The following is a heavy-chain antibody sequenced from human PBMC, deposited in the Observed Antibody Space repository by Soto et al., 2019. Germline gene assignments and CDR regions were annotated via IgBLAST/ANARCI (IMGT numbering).Heavy chain of an antibody. J-gene: IGHJ6*03. Sequence: PSETLSLTCTVSGGSISSGGYYWSWIRQHPGKGLEWIGYIYYSGSTYYNPSLKSRVTISVDTSKNQFSLKLSSVTAADTAVYYCARETAGYSNPYYYYYMDVWGKGTTVTVSS. D-gene: IGHD4-4*01. CDR3: ARETAGYSNPYYYYYMDV. V-gene: IGHV4-31*03. CDR2: IYYSGST. CDR1: GGSISSGGYY.